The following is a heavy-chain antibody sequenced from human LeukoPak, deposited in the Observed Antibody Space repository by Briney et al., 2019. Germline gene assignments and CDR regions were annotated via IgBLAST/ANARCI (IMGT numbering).Heavy chain of an antibody. D-gene: IGHD5-18*01. CDR1: GGTFISYA. Sequence: SVKVSCKASGGTFISYAISWVRQAPGQGLEWMGGFIPIFGTANYAQKFPGRVTITADESTSTAYMELSSLRSEDTAVYYCARADRDTAMVRFDYWGQGTLVTVSS. J-gene: IGHJ4*02. CDR2: FIPIFGTA. CDR3: ARADRDTAMVRFDY. V-gene: IGHV1-69*01.